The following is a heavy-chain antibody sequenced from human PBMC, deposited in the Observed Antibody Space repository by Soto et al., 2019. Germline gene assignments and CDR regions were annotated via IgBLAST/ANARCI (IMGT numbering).Heavy chain of an antibody. CDR2: IGTSGTPT. J-gene: IGHJ6*02. Sequence: DVQLLESGGDLVQTGGSLRLSCIASRFTFRSYAMAWVRQAPGWDLEWVSAIGTSGTPTLYAGSAKSRSSISRDDTRNTVSLQMNSLGVEDTATYDCSRRLRSARRDALDNWGQGTTVTVSS. V-gene: IGHV3-23*01. CDR3: SRRLRSARRDALDN. CDR1: RFTFRSYA. D-gene: IGHD2-21*02.